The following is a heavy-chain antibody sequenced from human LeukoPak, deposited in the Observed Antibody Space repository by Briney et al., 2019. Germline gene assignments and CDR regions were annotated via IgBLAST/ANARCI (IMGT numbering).Heavy chain of an antibody. J-gene: IGHJ6*02. V-gene: IGHV4-59*01. CDR3: ARDYTIYGMDV. Sequence: EPSETLSLTCTVSGGSISSYYWSWIRQPPGKGLEWIGYIYYSGSTNYNPSLKSRVTISVDTSKNQFSLKLSSVTAADTAVYYCARDYTIYGMDVWGQGTTVTVSS. CDR1: GGSISSYY. CDR2: IYYSGST. D-gene: IGHD2-2*02.